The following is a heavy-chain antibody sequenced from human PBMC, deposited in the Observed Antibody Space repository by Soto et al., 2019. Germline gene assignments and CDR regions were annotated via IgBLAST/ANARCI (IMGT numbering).Heavy chain of an antibody. D-gene: IGHD3-16*02. V-gene: IGHV4-34*01. J-gene: IGHJ3*02. CDR3: AGGPGAYYDYVWGSYRNFDI. CDR2: INHSGST. Sequence: SETLSLTCAVYGGSFSGYYWSWTRQPPGKGLEWIGEINHSGSTNYNPSLKSRVTISVDTSKNQFSLKLSSVTAADTAVYYCAGGPGAYYDYVWGSYRNFDIWGQGTMVTVSS. CDR1: GGSFSGYY.